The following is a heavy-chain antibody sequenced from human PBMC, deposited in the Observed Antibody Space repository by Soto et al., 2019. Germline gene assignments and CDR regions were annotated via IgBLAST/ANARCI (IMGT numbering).Heavy chain of an antibody. CDR1: GFIFTNFW. CDR2: IDTSGSST. J-gene: IGHJ4*02. CDR3: AKDSWYFDL. Sequence: GGSLRLSCEASGFIFTNFWMHWVRQAPGKGLVWVSRIDTSGSSTSYADSVKGRFTISRDNAKNTVSLQMNSLRAEDTGVYYCAKDSWYFDLWSQGSLVTVSS. V-gene: IGHV3-74*01. D-gene: IGHD6-13*01.